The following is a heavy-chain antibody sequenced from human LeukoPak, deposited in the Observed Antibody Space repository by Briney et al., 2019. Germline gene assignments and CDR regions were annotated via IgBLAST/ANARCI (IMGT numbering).Heavy chain of an antibody. CDR3: ARVGRYCSGGSCYYQHAFDI. J-gene: IGHJ3*02. V-gene: IGHV4-4*02. Sequence: GSLRLSCAASGFTFSNAWMSWVRQPPGKGLEWIGSIYYSGSTYYNPSLKSRVTISVDTSKNQFSLKLSSVTAADTAVYYCARVGRYCSGGSCYYQHAFDIWGQGTMVTVSS. CDR1: GFTFSNAW. D-gene: IGHD2-15*01. CDR2: IYYSGST.